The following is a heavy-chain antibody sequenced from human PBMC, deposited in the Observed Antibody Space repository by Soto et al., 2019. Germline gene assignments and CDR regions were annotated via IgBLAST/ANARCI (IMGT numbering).Heavy chain of an antibody. V-gene: IGHV3-74*01. CDR2: ISSDGTTT. J-gene: IGHJ4*02. CDR3: ARGEMATIWPLAY. Sequence: EVKLVESGGGLVQPGGSLRLSCAASGFTFSGDWMHWVRQAPGEGLVCVSRISSDGTTTNYADSVKGRFTISRDNAENTLYLQMNSLRAEDTAVYYCARGEMATIWPLAYWGQGALVTVSS. D-gene: IGHD5-12*01. CDR1: GFTFSGDW.